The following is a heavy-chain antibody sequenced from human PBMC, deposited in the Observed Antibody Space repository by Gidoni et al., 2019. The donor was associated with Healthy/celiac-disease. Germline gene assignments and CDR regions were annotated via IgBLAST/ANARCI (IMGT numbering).Heavy chain of an antibody. D-gene: IGHD3-9*01. CDR3: ARLADDILTGYYNASSYYYGMDV. CDR2: INHSGST. CDR1: GGSFSGYY. J-gene: IGHJ6*02. Sequence: QVQLQQWGAGLLKPSETLSLTCAVYGGSFSGYYWSWIRQPPGKGLEWIGEINHSGSTNYNPSLKSRVTISVDTSKNQFSLKLSSVTAADTAVYYCARLADDILTGYYNASSYYYGMDVWGQGTTVTVSS. V-gene: IGHV4-34*01.